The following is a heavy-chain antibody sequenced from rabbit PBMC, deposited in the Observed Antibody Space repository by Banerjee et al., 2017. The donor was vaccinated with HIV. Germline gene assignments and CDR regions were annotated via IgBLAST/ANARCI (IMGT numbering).Heavy chain of an antibody. CDR1: GFSFSNKAV. J-gene: IGHJ4*01. CDR2: IYGGGSGST. V-gene: IGHV1S45*01. CDR3: ARHNGGGDYYDL. Sequence: QEQLVESGGGLVKPEGSLTLTCTASGFSFSNKAVMCWVRQAPGKGLEWIACIYGGGSGSTYYASWAKGRFTISKTSSTTVTLQMTSLTAADTATYFCARHNGGGDYYDLWGPGTLVTVS. D-gene: IGHD2-1*01.